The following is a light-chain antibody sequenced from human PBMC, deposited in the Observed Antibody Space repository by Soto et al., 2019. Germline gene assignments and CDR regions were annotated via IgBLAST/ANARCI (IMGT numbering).Light chain of an antibody. CDR3: QQYGSSQGT. J-gene: IGKJ2*01. Sequence: VLTQSPGTLSLSPGERATLSCRASQNVNNNYLAWYQQKPGQAPRLLIRGASSRATGLPDRFSGSGSGTAFTFPISRLEPEDFAVYYCQQYGSSQGTFGQGTKLEIK. V-gene: IGKV3-20*01. CDR1: QNVNNNY. CDR2: GAS.